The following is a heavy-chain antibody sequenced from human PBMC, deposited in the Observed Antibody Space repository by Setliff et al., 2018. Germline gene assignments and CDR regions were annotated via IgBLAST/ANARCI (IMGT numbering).Heavy chain of an antibody. D-gene: IGHD6-13*01. Sequence: GGSLRLSCAASGFTFSSYWMQWVRQAPGKGPVWVSRITNDGSSTIYADSVKGRFTISRDNAKNSLYLQMNSLRAEDTAVYYCALSLAAAGHDAFDIWGQGTMVTVSS. CDR3: ALSLAAAGHDAFDI. CDR1: GFTFSSYW. J-gene: IGHJ3*02. CDR2: ITNDGSST. V-gene: IGHV3-74*01.